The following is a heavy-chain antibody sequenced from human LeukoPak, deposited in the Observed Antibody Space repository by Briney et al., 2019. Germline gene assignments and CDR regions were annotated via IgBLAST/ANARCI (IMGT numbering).Heavy chain of an antibody. D-gene: IGHD2-21*01. CDR3: ARGDSSSILINDAFDF. Sequence: GGSLRLSCAASGFTFSSYEMNWIRQAPGKGLEWVAYISSSSSTIYYTDSVKGRFTISRDNAKNSLSLQLSSLRGEDTALYYCARGDSSSILINDAFDFWGQGTMVTVSS. V-gene: IGHV3-48*03. CDR1: GFTFSSYE. J-gene: IGHJ3*01. CDR2: ISSSSSTI.